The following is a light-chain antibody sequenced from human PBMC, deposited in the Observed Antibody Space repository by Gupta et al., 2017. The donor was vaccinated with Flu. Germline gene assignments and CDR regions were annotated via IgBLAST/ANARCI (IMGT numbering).Light chain of an antibody. Sequence: DIVLTQSPGTLSLSPGERATLSCRASQSVSSSYLAWYQQKPGQAPRLLIYGASSRATGIPDRFSGSGSGTDFTLTISRLEPEDFAVYYCQQDGSSSVSCGQGTKLEIK. CDR3: QQDGSSSVS. J-gene: IGKJ2*03. CDR1: QSVSSSY. CDR2: GAS. V-gene: IGKV3-20*01.